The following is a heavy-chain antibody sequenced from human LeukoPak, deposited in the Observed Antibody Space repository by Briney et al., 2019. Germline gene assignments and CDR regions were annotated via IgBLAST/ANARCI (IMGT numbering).Heavy chain of an antibody. V-gene: IGHV4-59*01. CDR1: GGSISSYY. CDR3: ARETPTLGGAFS. D-gene: IGHD2-21*01. CDR2: IYYSGST. Sequence: SETLSLTCTVCGGSISSYYWSWIRQPPGKGLKWIGYIYYSGSTNYNPSLKSRVTISVDTSKNQFSLKLSSVTAADTAVYYCARETPTLGGAFSWGQGTLVTVSS. J-gene: IGHJ5*02.